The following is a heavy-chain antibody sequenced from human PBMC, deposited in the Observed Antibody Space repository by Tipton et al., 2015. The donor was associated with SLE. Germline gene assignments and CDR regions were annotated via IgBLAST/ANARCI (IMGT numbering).Heavy chain of an antibody. CDR3: ARWVLDF. CDR1: GGSISSSSYY. Sequence: TLSLTCTVSGGSISSSSYYWGWIRQPPGKGLAWMGSIYYRGSTYYNPSLKRRVTLSVDTSNNKFSLKMTSVTAADTALYYCARWVLDFWGQGTLVTVPT. D-gene: IGHD2-8*01. V-gene: IGHV4-39*07. J-gene: IGHJ4*02. CDR2: IYYRGST.